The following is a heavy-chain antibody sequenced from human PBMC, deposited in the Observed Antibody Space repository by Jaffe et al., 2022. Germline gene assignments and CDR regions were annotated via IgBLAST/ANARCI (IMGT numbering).Heavy chain of an antibody. J-gene: IGHJ6*04. CDR3: ARDNYYYGSGSYPDV. D-gene: IGHD3-10*01. CDR2: IYHSGST. Sequence: QLQLQESGSGLVKPSQTLSLTCAVSGGSISSGGYSWSWIRQPPGKGLEWIGYIYHSGSTYYNPSLKSRVTISVDRSKNQFSLKLSSVTAADTAVYYCARDNYYYGSGSYPDVWGKGTTVTVSS. V-gene: IGHV4-30-2*01. CDR1: GGSISSGGYS.